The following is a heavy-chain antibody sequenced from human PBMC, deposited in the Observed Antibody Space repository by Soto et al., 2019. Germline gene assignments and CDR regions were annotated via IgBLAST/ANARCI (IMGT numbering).Heavy chain of an antibody. CDR2: IYSGGST. J-gene: IGHJ5*02. CDR1: GGSITTYY. Sequence: SETLSLTCTVSGGSITTYYWIWIRQPAGKGLEWIGRIYSGGSTNYNPSLRSRVTVSVDMSKNQFSLKLSSVTAADTAVYYCARHRHPRGTVGATSPLDPWGQGTQVTVSS. V-gene: IGHV4-4*07. CDR3: ARHRHPRGTVGATSPLDP. D-gene: IGHD1-26*01.